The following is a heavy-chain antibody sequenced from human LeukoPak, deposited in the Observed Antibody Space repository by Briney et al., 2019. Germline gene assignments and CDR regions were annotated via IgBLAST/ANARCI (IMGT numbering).Heavy chain of an antibody. CDR1: GFTFSSYG. D-gene: IGHD3-10*01. J-gene: IGHJ6*03. Sequence: GGSLRLSCAASGFTFSSYGMHWVRQAPGKGLEWVAVIWYDGSNKYYADSVKGRFTISRDNSKNTLYLQMNSLRAEDTAVYYCARDTYYYGSGSYFVYYYYMDVWGKGTTVTVS. CDR3: ARDTYYYGSGSYFVYYYYMDV. V-gene: IGHV3-33*01. CDR2: IWYDGSNK.